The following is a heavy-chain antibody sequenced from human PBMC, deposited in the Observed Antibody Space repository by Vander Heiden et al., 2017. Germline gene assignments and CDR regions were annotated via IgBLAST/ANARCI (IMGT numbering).Heavy chain of an antibody. D-gene: IGHD3-22*01. CDR2: INHSGST. J-gene: IGHJ4*02. CDR3: ASTTNYYDSPMKVDYFDY. V-gene: IGHV4-34*01. CDR1: GGSFSGYY. Sequence: QVQLQQWGAGLLKPSETLSLTGAVYGGSFSGYYWTWIRQPPGKGLEWIGEINHSGSTNYNPSLKSRVTISVDTSKNQFSLKLSSVTAADTAVYYCASTTNYYDSPMKVDYFDYWGQGTLVTVSS.